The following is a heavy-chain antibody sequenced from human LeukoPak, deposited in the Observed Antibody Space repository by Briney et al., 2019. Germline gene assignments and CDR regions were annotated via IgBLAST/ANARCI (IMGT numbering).Heavy chain of an antibody. J-gene: IGHJ4*02. CDR1: GFTFSSYA. CDR2: ISYDGSNK. D-gene: IGHD3-22*01. CDR3: AREAPDYYDSSGYPYYFDY. Sequence: PGGSLRLSCAASGFTFSSYAMHWVRQAPGKGLEWVAVISYDGSNKYYADSVKGRFTISRDNSKNTLYLQMNSLRAEDTAVYYCAREAPDYYDSSGYPYYFDYWGQGTLVTVSS. V-gene: IGHV3-30*04.